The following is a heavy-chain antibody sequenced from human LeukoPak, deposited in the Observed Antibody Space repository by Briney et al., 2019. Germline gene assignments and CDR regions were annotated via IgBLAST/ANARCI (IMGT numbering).Heavy chain of an antibody. Sequence: KPSETLSLTCTVSGGSISSSSYYWGWIRQPPGKGLEWIGSIYYSGSTYYNPSLKSRVTISVDTSKNQFSLKLSSVTAADTAVYYCASNCGGDCYPLGNYYYYYMDVWGKGTTVTVSS. CDR1: GGSISSSSYY. CDR3: ASNCGGDCYPLGNYYYYYMDV. CDR2: IYYSGST. J-gene: IGHJ6*03. D-gene: IGHD2-21*02. V-gene: IGHV4-39*07.